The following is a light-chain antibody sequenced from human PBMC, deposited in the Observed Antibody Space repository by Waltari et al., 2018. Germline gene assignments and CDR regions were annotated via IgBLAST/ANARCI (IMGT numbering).Light chain of an antibody. CDR1: QSAASIY. CDR2: GAY. V-gene: IGKV3-20*01. J-gene: IGKJ2*01. CDR3: QQYGDSPLYT. Sequence: VLTPSPGTLSLSPAERATLSCRASQSAASIYLAWYQQKPGQAPRLLIYGAYNRATGIPDRCSGSGSGKDFTLTISRLEPEDFAVYYCQQYGDSPLYTFGRGTKLEIK.